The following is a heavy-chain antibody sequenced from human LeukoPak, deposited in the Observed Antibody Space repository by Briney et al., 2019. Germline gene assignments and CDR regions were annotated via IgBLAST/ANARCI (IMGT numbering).Heavy chain of an antibody. CDR2: INPNGGGT. CDR3: ARDQRQQLILGWLDP. D-gene: IGHD6-13*01. J-gene: IGHJ5*02. Sequence: ASVKVSRNSSGYTFIDFYIDWGRQGPGQGPGGVGWINPNGGGTHYAQKFLGRVTMTSDTSVTTAYMELSSLTSDDTAVYYCARDQRQQLILGWLDPWGQGTLVTVSS. CDR1: GYTFIDFY. V-gene: IGHV1-2*02.